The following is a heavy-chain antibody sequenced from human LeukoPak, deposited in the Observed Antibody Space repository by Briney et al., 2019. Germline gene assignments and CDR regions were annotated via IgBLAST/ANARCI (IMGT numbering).Heavy chain of an antibody. CDR1: GFTFTDYA. D-gene: IGHD1-26*01. Sequence: GGSLRLSCAASGFTFTDYAIHWVRQAPGKGLEWVAVISYDGDHKYYPDSVKGRFTISRDNFKGTVYLQMNSLRVEDTAVYFCAREYYSGNYYVFDYWGQGTLVTVSS. CDR2: ISYDGDHK. J-gene: IGHJ4*02. CDR3: AREYYSGNYYVFDY. V-gene: IGHV3-30-3*01.